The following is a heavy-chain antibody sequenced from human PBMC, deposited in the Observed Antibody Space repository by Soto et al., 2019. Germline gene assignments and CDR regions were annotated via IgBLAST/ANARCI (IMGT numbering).Heavy chain of an antibody. Sequence: QVQLVQSGAEVKKPGSSVKVSCKASGGTFSSYAISWVRQAPGQGLEWMGGIIPIVGTANYAQKFQGRVTITADESTSTAYMELSSLRSEDTAVYYCARDLGPFTMVRGSAWFDPWGQGTLVTVSS. CDR3: ARDLGPFTMVRGSAWFDP. J-gene: IGHJ5*02. CDR2: IIPIVGTA. D-gene: IGHD3-10*01. V-gene: IGHV1-69*01. CDR1: GGTFSSYA.